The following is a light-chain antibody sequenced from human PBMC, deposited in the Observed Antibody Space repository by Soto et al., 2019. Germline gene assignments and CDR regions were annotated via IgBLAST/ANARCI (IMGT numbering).Light chain of an antibody. Sequence: QSVLTQPPSASGSPGQSVTISCTGSSSDVGAYNYVSWYQQHPGKAPKLMIYEVTKRPSGVPDRVSGSKSGNTASLTVSGLQAEDEADYYCSSYAGSNNLPFGGGTKVTVL. J-gene: IGLJ3*02. V-gene: IGLV2-8*01. CDR3: SSYAGSNNLP. CDR1: SSDVGAYNY. CDR2: EVT.